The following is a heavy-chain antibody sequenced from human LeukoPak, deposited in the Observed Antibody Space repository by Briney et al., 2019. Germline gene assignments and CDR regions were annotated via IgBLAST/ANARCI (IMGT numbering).Heavy chain of an antibody. J-gene: IGHJ4*02. D-gene: IGHD5-12*01. CDR3: VAWLPFGY. CDR2: IYPGVSDT. CDR1: GYRFTNYW. Sequence: GESLKISCKGSGYRFTNYWIGWVRQMPGKGLEWMGIIYPGVSDTTYSPSFQGQVTISADKSISTAYLQWSSLKASDTAMYYCVAWLPFGYWGQGTLVTVSS. V-gene: IGHV5-51*01.